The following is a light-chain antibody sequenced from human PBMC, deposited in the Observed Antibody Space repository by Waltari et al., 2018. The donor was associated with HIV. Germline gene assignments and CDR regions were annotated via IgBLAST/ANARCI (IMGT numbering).Light chain of an antibody. CDR1: SSNIGSNY. CDR3: ATWDDSLSALWV. V-gene: IGLV1-47*01. Sequence: QSVLTQPPSASGTPGQRVTISCSGNSSNIGSNYVYWYQQLPGTTPRLLIFRNNQSPSGVPARFSGSKSGTSASLAISGLRSEDEADYFCATWDDSLSALWVFGGGTKLTVL. J-gene: IGLJ3*02. CDR2: RNN.